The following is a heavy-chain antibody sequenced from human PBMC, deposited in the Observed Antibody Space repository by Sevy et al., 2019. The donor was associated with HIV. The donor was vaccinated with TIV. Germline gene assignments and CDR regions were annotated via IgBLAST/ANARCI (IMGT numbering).Heavy chain of an antibody. CDR2: ISAYNGNT. D-gene: IGHD6-13*01. V-gene: IGHV1-18*01. CDR1: GYTFTSYG. CDR3: ARASLIAAAGRGDY. Sequence: ASVKVSCKASGYTFTSYGISWVRQAPGQGLEWMGWISAYNGNTNYSQKLQGSVTMTTDTSTSTAYMELRSLRSDDTAVYYCARASLIAAAGRGDYWGQGTLVTVSS. J-gene: IGHJ4*02.